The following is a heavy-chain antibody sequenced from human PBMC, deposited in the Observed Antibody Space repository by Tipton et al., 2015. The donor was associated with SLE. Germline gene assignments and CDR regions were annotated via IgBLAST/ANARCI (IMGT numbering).Heavy chain of an antibody. J-gene: IGHJ4*02. CDR3: ARDRGGDYFDY. CDR2: INHSGST. D-gene: IGHD3-10*01. CDR1: GGSFSGYS. V-gene: IGHV4-34*01. Sequence: TLSLTCAVYGGSFSGYSWNWIRQPPGKGLEWIGEINHSGSTNYNPSLKSRVSMSVDTSENQFSLRLSSVTAADTAAYYCARDRGGDYFDYWGPGTLVTVSS.